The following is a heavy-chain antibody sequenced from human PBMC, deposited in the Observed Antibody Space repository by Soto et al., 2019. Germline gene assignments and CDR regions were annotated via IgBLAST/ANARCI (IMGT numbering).Heavy chain of an antibody. Sequence: EGSLRLSCAASGFTFSSYSMNWVRQASGKGLEWVSSISSSSSYVYYADSVKGRFTISRDNARNSLSLQMNSLRAEDTAVYYCARVVATANNWFDPWGQGTLVTVS. CDR1: GFTFSSYS. V-gene: IGHV3-21*01. D-gene: IGHD2-15*01. CDR2: ISSSSSYV. J-gene: IGHJ5*02. CDR3: ARVVATANNWFDP.